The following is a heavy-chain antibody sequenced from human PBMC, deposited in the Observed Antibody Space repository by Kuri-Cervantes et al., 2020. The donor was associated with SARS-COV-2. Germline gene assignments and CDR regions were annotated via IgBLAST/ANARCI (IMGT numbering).Heavy chain of an antibody. V-gene: IGHV3-9*01. Sequence: SLRLSCAASGFTFSDYYMRWIRQAPGKGLEWVSGISWNSGSIGYADSVKGRFTISRDNAKISLYLQMNSLRAEDTALYYCAKDIRSSGWSIDCWGQGTLVTDSS. CDR2: ISWNSGSI. D-gene: IGHD6-19*01. CDR1: GFTFSDYY. J-gene: IGHJ4*02. CDR3: AKDIRSSGWSIDC.